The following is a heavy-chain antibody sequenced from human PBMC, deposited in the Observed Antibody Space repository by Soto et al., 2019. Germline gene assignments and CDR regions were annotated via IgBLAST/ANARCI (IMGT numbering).Heavy chain of an antibody. V-gene: IGHV1-69*12. CDR2: IIPIFGTA. CDR3: AGEFVATIVFDP. CDR1: GGTFSSYA. J-gene: IGHJ5*02. Sequence: QVQLVQSGAEVKKPGSSVKVSCKASGGTFSSYAISWVRQAPGQGLEWMGGIIPIFGTANYAQKFQGRVTITADESTSKGYKGLSRLGSEDPAGYYCAGEFVATIVFDPWGQGTLGTGSP. D-gene: IGHD5-12*01.